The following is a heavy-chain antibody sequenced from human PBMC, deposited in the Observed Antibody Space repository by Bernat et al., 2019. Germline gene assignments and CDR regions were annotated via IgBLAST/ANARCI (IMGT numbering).Heavy chain of an antibody. D-gene: IGHD5-18*01. J-gene: IGHJ4*02. Sequence: EVQLLESGGGLVQPGGSLRLSCAASGFTFSSYAMSWVRQAPGKGLEWVSAISGSGGSTYYADSVKGRFTISRDNSKNTLYLQMNSLRAEDTAVYYCARAGGSYGPATRGLFDYWGQGTLVTVSS. V-gene: IGHV3-23*01. CDR1: GFTFSSYA. CDR2: ISGSGGST. CDR3: ARAGGSYGPATRGLFDY.